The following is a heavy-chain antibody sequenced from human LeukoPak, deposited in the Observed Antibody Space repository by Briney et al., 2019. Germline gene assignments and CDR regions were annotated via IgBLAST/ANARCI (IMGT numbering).Heavy chain of an antibody. Sequence: SETLSLTCAVYGGSFSGYYWSWIRQPPGKGLEWIGEINHSGSTNYNPSLKSRVTISVDTSKNQFSLKLSSVTAADTAVYYCARERWELLGFDYWGQGTLVTVSS. V-gene: IGHV4-34*01. D-gene: IGHD1-26*01. CDR2: INHSGST. CDR3: ARERWELLGFDY. J-gene: IGHJ4*02. CDR1: GGSFSGYY.